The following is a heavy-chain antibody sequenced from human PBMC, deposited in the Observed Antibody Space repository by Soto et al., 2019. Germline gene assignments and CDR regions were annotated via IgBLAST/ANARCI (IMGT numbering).Heavy chain of an antibody. CDR1: GFTFSSYA. CDR2: ISDGGGDRL. J-gene: IGHJ6*02. V-gene: IGHV3-23*01. Sequence: EMQLLESGGGLVQPGGSLRLSCVASGFTFSSYAMIWVRQTPGKGLYWVSAISDGGGDRLLYGDSVRGRFTISRDNSKNPVDLQMGSPGVKDKGVYYCAKKVGNANPSFRMDLLGQGTTVTVSS. D-gene: IGHD2-21*01. CDR3: AKKVGNANPSFRMDL.